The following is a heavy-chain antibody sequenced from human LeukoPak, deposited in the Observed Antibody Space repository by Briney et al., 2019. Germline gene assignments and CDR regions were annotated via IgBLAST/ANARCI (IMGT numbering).Heavy chain of an antibody. CDR3: ARPRYCTNGVCYTRSFDY. J-gene: IGHJ4*02. V-gene: IGHV1-69*04. CDR1: GGTFGSYA. CDR2: IIPILGIA. D-gene: IGHD2-8*01. Sequence: SVKVSCKASGGTFGSYAISWVRQAPGQGLEWMGRIIPILGIANYAQKFQGRVTITADKSTSTAYMELSSLRSEDTAVYYCARPRYCTNGVCYTRSFDYWGQGTLVTVSS.